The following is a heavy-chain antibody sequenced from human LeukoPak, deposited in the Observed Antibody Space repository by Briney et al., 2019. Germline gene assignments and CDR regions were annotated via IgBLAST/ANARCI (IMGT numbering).Heavy chain of an antibody. CDR1: GFTFSSYW. CDR2: MKQDGSEI. Sequence: XGSLRLSCAASGFTFSSYWMTWVRQAPGKGLEWVAYMKQDGSEIYYVDSVKGRFTISRDNANNSLYLQMNSLRAEDTALYYCARGVYQFDYWGQGTLVTVSS. D-gene: IGHD3-16*02. CDR3: ARGVYQFDY. J-gene: IGHJ4*02. V-gene: IGHV3-7*01.